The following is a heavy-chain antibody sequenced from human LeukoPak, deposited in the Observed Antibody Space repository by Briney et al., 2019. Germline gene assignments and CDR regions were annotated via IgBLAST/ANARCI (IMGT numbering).Heavy chain of an antibody. CDR1: GGCVSSYY. Sequence: SDTLSLTCTVSGGCVSSYYGSWIRQPPGKGLEWIGYSYYSWSTNYNPSLQSRVTISVDTSKNQFSLKLSSVTAADTAVYYCARHVKQQLVIYYFDYCGQGTLVTVSS. J-gene: IGHJ4*02. V-gene: IGHV4-59*08. D-gene: IGHD6-13*01. CDR3: ARHVKQQLVIYYFDY. CDR2: SYYSWST.